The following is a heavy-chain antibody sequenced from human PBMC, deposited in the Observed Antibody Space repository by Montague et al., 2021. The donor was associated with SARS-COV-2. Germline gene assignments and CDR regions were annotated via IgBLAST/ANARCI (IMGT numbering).Heavy chain of an antibody. CDR3: ARPNSGRWYYFDN. Sequence: SETLSLTCTVSGDSISSSRYFWGWPRPPPGKGLVWIGSNSFSGSTYYNPSLRVPVTISVATSKNPISLKLSSVTAADTALYSCARPNSGRWYYFDNWGQGTLVTVSS. V-gene: IGHV4-39*01. CDR2: NSFSGST. J-gene: IGHJ4*02. D-gene: IGHD5-12*01. CDR1: GDSISSSRYF.